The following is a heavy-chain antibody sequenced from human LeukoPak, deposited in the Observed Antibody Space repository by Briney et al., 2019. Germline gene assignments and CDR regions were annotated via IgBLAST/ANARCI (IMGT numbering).Heavy chain of an antibody. D-gene: IGHD1-7*01. Sequence: GGSLRLSCTTSGFNINIYSLNWVRQAPAKGLEWVSSISSSSSYIYYADSVKGRFTISRDNAKNSLYLQMNSLRAEDTAVYYCAELSTGYWGQGTLVTVSS. CDR3: AELSTGY. CDR2: ISSSSSYI. V-gene: IGHV3-21*01. CDR1: GFNINIYS. J-gene: IGHJ4*02.